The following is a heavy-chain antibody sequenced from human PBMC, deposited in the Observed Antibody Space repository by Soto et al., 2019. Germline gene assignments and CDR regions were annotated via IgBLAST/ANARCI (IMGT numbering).Heavy chain of an antibody. Sequence: EVQLVESGGGLVQPGGSLRLSCAASGFTFSSYWMHWVRQAPGKGLVWVSRIKTDGSGTYYADSVKGRLTISRDNAKNTLYLQMNSLRVEDTAVYFCARGYCDHYDGTGYLVRHWGPGTLVTVSS. CDR2: IKTDGSGT. CDR3: ARGYCDHYDGTGYLVRH. J-gene: IGHJ1*01. D-gene: IGHD3-22*01. CDR1: GFTFSSYW. V-gene: IGHV3-74*01.